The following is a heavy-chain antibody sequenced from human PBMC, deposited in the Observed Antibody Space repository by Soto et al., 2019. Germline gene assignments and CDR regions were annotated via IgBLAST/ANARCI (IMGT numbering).Heavy chain of an antibody. CDR3: ARLRSSDPPEAIDV. Sequence: GESLKISCEGFGHSFTTYWIGWVRQMPGKGLEYMGIIYPGDADTRYSPSFQGRVTISADKSISTAYLQWSSLEASDTAMYYCARLRSSDPPEAIDVWGQGTAVTVSS. V-gene: IGHV5-51*01. D-gene: IGHD3-16*01. CDR2: IYPGDADT. CDR1: GHSFTTYW. J-gene: IGHJ6*02.